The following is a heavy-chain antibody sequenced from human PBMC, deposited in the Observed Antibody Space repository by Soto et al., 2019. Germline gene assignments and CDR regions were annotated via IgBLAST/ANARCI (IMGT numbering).Heavy chain of an antibody. V-gene: IGHV4-4*07. CDR3: ARETPGLVPTTLYDP. Sequence: TETLSLTCTVSGGSIDGYYLTLIRQSAAKGLEWIGRMFISGSHKYNPSLQSRVTMSVDSSKNQFSLTLTSVTAADTAVYYCARETPGLVPTTLYDPWRQAT. CDR2: MFISGSH. D-gene: IGHD1-7*01. J-gene: IGHJ5*02. CDR1: GGSIDGYY.